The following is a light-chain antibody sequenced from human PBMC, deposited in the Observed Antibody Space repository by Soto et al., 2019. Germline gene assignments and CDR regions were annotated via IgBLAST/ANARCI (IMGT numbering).Light chain of an antibody. Sequence: IVMTQSPDSLAVSLGERATINCKSSQSVLYSSNNKNYLAWYQQKPGQPPKLLIYWASTREAGVPDRFSGSGSWTDFTLTISSLQAEDVAVYYCQQYYSTPTWTFGQGTKVEIK. CDR1: QSVLYSSNNKNY. CDR3: QQYYSTPTWT. J-gene: IGKJ1*01. V-gene: IGKV4-1*01. CDR2: WAS.